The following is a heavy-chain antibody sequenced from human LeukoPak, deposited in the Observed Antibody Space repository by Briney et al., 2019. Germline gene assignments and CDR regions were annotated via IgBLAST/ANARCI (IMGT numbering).Heavy chain of an antibody. J-gene: IGHJ3*02. CDR2: IYPPVIT. CDR3: ARTPCTGGSCYGGDAFDI. V-gene: IGHV4-4*07. D-gene: IGHD2-15*01. CDR1: VGSISIFY. Sequence: SETRSLTCIVAVGSISIFYGSWIRHPAGKGRGWIGHIYPPVITSYTPSLKSRVSISEATSTNQFSIELTSVTAADTAAYYCARTPCTGGSCYGGDAFDIWGQGTLVTVSS.